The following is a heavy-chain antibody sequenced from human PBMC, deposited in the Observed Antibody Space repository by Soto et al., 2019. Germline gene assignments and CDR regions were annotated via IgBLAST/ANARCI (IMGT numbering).Heavy chain of an antibody. CDR3: ARGAVVNFDS. V-gene: IGHV4-30-2*01. D-gene: IGHD3-22*01. CDR1: GGSISSGGSS. Sequence: QLQLQESGSGLVKPSQTVSLTCAVSGGSISSGGSSWTWIRQPPGKGLEWIGYIYHSGSTYYNPSLKSRVTISVDRSKNQFSLKLTSVTAADTAVYYCARGAVVNFDSWGQGTLVTVSS. CDR2: IYHSGST. J-gene: IGHJ4*02.